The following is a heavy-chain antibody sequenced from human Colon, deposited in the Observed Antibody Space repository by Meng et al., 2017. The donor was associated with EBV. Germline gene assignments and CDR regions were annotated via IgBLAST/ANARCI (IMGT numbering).Heavy chain of an antibody. CDR1: GWSCSGYY. V-gene: IGHV4-34*01. Sequence: QVQLQQWGAGLLRPSGNLSLPWAFVGWSCSGYYWSWIRQPPGKGLEGIGEINHCGRTHYNPSLKSRLTISVDTSKNQFSLKLSSVTAADTAVYYCARGDGSGSGNWFDPWGQGTLVTVSS. CDR3: ARGDGSGSGNWFDP. J-gene: IGHJ5*02. D-gene: IGHD3-10*01. CDR2: INHCGRT.